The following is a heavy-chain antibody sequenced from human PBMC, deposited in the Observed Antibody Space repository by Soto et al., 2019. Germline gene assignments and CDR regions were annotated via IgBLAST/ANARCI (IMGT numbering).Heavy chain of an antibody. CDR2: ISYDGSNK. V-gene: IGHV3-30*18. CDR3: AKDRHSISGTPSYFDY. D-gene: IGHD1-1*01. J-gene: IGHJ4*02. Sequence: GGSLRLSCAASGFTFSSYGMHWVRQAPGKGLEWVAVISYDGSNKYYADSVKGRFTISRDNSKNTLYLQMNSLRAEDTAVYYCAKDRHSISGTPSYFDYWGQGTLVTVSS. CDR1: GFTFSSYG.